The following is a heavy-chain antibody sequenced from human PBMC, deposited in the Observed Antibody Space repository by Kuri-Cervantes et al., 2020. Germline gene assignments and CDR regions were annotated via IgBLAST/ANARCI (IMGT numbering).Heavy chain of an antibody. Sequence: ASVKVSCKASGYTFTSYYMHWVRQAPGQGLEWMGWISAYNGNTNYAQKLQGRVTMTTDTSTSTAYMELRSLRSEDTAVYYCATSLAAADVSWFDPWGQGTLVTVSS. CDR3: ATSLAAADVSWFDP. CDR2: ISAYNGNT. D-gene: IGHD6-13*01. V-gene: IGHV1-18*04. CDR1: GYTFTSYY. J-gene: IGHJ5*02.